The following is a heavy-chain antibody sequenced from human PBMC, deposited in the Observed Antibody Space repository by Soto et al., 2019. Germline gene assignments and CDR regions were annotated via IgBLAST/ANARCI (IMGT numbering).Heavy chain of an antibody. J-gene: IGHJ6*02. CDR2: ISGSGGST. CDR3: AKGYSSSSYYYYGMDV. Sequence: GGSLRLSCAASGFTFSSYAMSWVRQAPGKGLEWVSAISGSGGSTYYADSVKGRFTISRDNSKNTLYLQMNSLRAEDTAVYYCAKGYSSSSYYYYGMDVWGQGTTVTVSS. D-gene: IGHD6-6*01. CDR1: GFTFSSYA. V-gene: IGHV3-23*01.